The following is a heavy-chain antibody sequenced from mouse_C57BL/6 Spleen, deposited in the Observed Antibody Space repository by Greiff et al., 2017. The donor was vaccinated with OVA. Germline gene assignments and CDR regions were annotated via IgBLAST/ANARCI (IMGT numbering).Heavy chain of an antibody. V-gene: IGHV6-3*01. Sequence: EVKLVESGGGLVQPGGSMKLSCVASGFTFSNYWMNWVRQSPEQGLEWVAQIRLKSDNYATHYAESVKGRFTISRDDSKRSVYLQMNNLRADDTGIYYCTGLYDGYLLFDAMDYWGQGTSVTVSA. CDR3: TGLYDGYLLFDAMDY. CDR2: IRLKSDNYAT. J-gene: IGHJ4*01. CDR1: GFTFSNYW. D-gene: IGHD2-3*01.